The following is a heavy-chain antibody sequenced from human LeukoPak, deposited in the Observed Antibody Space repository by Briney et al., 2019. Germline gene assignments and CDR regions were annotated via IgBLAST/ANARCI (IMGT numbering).Heavy chain of an antibody. CDR1: GGTFSSYA. J-gene: IGHJ4*02. CDR3: ARDQHTSEGAYCFDY. CDR2: IIPILGIA. Sequence: ASVKVSCKASGGTFSSYAISWVRQAPGQGLEWMARIIPILGIANYAQKFQGRVTITADKSTSTAYMELSSLRSEDTAVYYCARDQHTSEGAYCFDYWGQGTLVTVSS. V-gene: IGHV1-69*04. D-gene: IGHD2-21*01.